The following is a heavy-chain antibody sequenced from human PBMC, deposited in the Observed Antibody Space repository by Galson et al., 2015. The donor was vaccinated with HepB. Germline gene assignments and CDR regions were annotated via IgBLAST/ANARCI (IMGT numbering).Heavy chain of an antibody. V-gene: IGHV3-30*04. D-gene: IGHD3-10*01. CDR2: ISYDGSNK. CDR1: GFTFSSYA. CDR3: ARDPGYGTGSCYFNY. Sequence: SLRLSCAASGFTFSSYAMHWVRQAPGKGLEWVAVISYDGSNKYYADSVKGRFTISRDNSKNTLYLQMNSLRAEDTAVYYCARDPGYGTGSCYFNYWGQGTLVTVSS. J-gene: IGHJ4*02.